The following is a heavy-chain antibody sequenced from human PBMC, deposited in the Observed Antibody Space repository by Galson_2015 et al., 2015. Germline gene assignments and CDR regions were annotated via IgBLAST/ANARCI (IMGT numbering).Heavy chain of an antibody. D-gene: IGHD6-19*01. J-gene: IGHJ2*01. Sequence: SVKVSCKASGYTFTTYYIHWVRQAPGQGLEWMGIINPSGGSTSYAQRFQGRVTMTRDTSTSTVYMELSSLRSEDTAVYYCARDVAAVAGTNWYSDLWGRGTLVTVSS. CDR3: ARDVAAVAGTNWYSDL. V-gene: IGHV1-46*01. CDR1: GYTFTTYY. CDR2: INPSGGST.